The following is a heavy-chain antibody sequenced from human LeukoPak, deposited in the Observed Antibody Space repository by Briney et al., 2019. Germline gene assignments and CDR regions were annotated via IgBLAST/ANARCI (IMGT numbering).Heavy chain of an antibody. J-gene: IGHJ5*02. CDR3: ARTGSGSGNNRFWFDT. CDR1: GGSISSGSYY. CDR2: IYTSGST. V-gene: IGHV4-61*02. Sequence: PSQTLSLTCTVSGGSISSGSYYWSWIRQPAGKGLEWIVRIYTSGSTNYNPSLKSRVTISVDPSKNQFSLKLSSVTAADTAVYYCARTGSGSGNNRFWFDTWGQGTLVTVSS. D-gene: IGHD3-10*01.